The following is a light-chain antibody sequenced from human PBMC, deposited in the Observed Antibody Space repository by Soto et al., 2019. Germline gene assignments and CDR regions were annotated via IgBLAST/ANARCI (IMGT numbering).Light chain of an antibody. CDR3: QQRSNWPPVIT. Sequence: EIVLTQSPATLSLSPGERATLSCRASQSVSSYLAWYQQKPGQAPRLLIYDASNRATGIPARLSGSGSGTDFTLTISSLEPEDFAVYYCQQRSNWPPVITFGQGTRLEMK. CDR2: DAS. V-gene: IGKV3-11*01. CDR1: QSVSSY. J-gene: IGKJ5*01.